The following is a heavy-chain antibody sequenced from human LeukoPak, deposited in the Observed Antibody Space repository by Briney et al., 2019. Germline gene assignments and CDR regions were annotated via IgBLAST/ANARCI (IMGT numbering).Heavy chain of an antibody. CDR2: ISSTGNFV. D-gene: IGHD2-15*01. V-gene: IGHV3-21*06. Sequence: GGSLRLSCAASGFTFNSYSMNWVRQAPGKGLEWVSSISSTGNFVHYADSVKGGFTISRDNARNSLYLQMDSLRGEDTAVYFCARVGCRGGSCSSRGDYYYGMDVWGQGTTVTVSS. CDR3: ARVGCRGGSCSSRGDYYYGMDV. CDR1: GFTFNSYS. J-gene: IGHJ6*02.